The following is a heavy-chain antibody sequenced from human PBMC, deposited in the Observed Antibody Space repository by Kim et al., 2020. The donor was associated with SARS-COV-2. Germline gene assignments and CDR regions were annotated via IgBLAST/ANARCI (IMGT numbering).Heavy chain of an antibody. CDR1: GLTFSDVW. Sequence: GGSLRLSCSASGLTFSDVWMNWVRQAPGKGLEWIGRIKSKTDGGTTDFVAPVKGRFIISRDDSRNTLYLQMNSLKTEDTGLYYCTTDVWLFKRSDHWGQGTLVTVSS. D-gene: IGHD2-21*01. V-gene: IGHV3-15*01. J-gene: IGHJ4*02. CDR2: IKSKTDGGTT. CDR3: TTDVWLFKRSDH.